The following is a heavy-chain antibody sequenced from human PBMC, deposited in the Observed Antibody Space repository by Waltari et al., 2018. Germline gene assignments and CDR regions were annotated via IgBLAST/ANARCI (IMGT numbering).Heavy chain of an antibody. D-gene: IGHD5-12*01. V-gene: IGHV1-3*01. CDR3: ARERDIVATIARFSGYYYGMDV. CDR2: INAANGNT. Sequence: QVQLVQSGAEVKKPGASVKVSCKASGYTFTSYAMHWVRQAPGQRLEWMGWINAANGNTKYSQKFQGRVTITRDTSASTAYMELSSLRSEDTAVYYCARERDIVATIARFSGYYYGMDVWGQGTTVTVSS. CDR1: GYTFTSYA. J-gene: IGHJ6*02.